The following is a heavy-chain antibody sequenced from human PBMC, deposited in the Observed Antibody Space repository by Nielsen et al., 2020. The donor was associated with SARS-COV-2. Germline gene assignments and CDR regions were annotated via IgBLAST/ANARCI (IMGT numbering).Heavy chain of an antibody. CDR3: ARLGDYYDSSGYFDYYYGMDV. Sequence: GESLKISCKGSGYSFTNYWIDWVRQMPGKGLEWMGIIYPGDSETRYSPSFQGQVTISADKSISTAYLQWSSLKASDTAMYYCARLGDYYDSSGYFDYYYGMDVWGQGTTVTVSS. CDR1: GYSFTNYW. D-gene: IGHD3-22*01. V-gene: IGHV5-51*01. J-gene: IGHJ6*02. CDR2: IYPGDSET.